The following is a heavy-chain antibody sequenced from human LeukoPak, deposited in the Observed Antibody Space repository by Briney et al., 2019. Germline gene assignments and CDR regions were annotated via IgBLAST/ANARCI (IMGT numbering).Heavy chain of an antibody. J-gene: IGHJ3*02. D-gene: IGHD2-2*01. CDR2: INHSGST. CDR1: GFTLSSNY. CDR3: ARGNPPRTFGQGTKVEINLPAAIVLVVVDTNAFDI. Sequence: GSLRLSCAASGFTLSSNYMSWIRQPPGKGLEWSGDINHSGSTKYNPSRKSRVTISVDTSKNPSSLKLSSVSAADTAVYYSARGNPPRTFGQGTKVEINLPAAIVLVVVDTNAFDIWGQGTMVTVSS. V-gene: IGHV4-34*01.